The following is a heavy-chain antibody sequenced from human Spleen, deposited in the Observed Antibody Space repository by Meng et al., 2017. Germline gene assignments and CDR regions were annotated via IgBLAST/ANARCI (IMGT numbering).Heavy chain of an antibody. Sequence: GESLKISCAASGFTFSNAWMSWVRQAPGKGLEWVGRIKSKTDGGTTDYAAPVKGRFIISRDDSKNTVYLQMNSLKTEDTAVYYCTGHIDYWGQGTLVTVSS. J-gene: IGHJ4*02. V-gene: IGHV3-15*01. CDR1: GFTFSNAW. CDR2: IKSKTDGGTT. CDR3: TGHIDY.